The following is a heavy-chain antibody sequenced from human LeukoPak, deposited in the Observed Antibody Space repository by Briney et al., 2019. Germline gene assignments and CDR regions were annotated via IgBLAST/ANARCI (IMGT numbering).Heavy chain of an antibody. CDR3: ARKWGYDRSGYPDY. Sequence: GESLKISCKGSGYTFTTFWIGWVRQMPGKGLEWMGIIYPRDSDTRYSPSFEGQVTISADKSISTAYLQWSSLKASDTAMYYCARKWGYDRSGYPDYWGQGTLVTVSS. CDR2: IYPRDSDT. V-gene: IGHV5-51*01. CDR1: GYTFTTFW. J-gene: IGHJ4*02. D-gene: IGHD3-22*01.